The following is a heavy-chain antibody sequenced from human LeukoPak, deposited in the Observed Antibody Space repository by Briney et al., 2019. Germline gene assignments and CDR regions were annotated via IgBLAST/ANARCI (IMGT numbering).Heavy chain of an antibody. V-gene: IGHV4-39*01. CDR3: ASTQQWLAFDY. Sequence: SETLSLTCTVSGGSISSSSYYWGWIRQPPGKGLEWLGSIYYSGSTYYNPSLKSRVTISVDTSKNQFSLKLSSVTAADTAVYYCASTQQWLAFDYWGQGILVTVSS. CDR1: GGSISSSSYY. D-gene: IGHD6-19*01. CDR2: IYYSGST. J-gene: IGHJ4*02.